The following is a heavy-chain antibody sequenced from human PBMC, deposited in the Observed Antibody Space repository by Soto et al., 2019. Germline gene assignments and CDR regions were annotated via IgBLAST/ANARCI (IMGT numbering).Heavy chain of an antibody. CDR3: ARKHPLDSSAWYN. V-gene: IGHV5-51*01. Sequence: PGESLKISCHGSGYTFSDYWIGWVRQVPGKGLEWVGTIYAGDSDPRYSPSFEGQVTMSVDKSISKAYLHWSSLKASDSAIYYCARKHPLDSSAWYNWGQGTLVTVSS. CDR2: IYAGDSDP. D-gene: IGHD6-19*01. CDR1: GYTFSDYW. J-gene: IGHJ4*02.